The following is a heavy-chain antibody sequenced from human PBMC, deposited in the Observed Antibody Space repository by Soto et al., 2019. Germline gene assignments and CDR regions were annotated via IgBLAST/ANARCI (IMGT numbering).Heavy chain of an antibody. Sequence: SETLSLTCTVSGGSISSYYWSWIRQPPGKGLEWIGYIYYSGSTNYNPSLKSRVTISVDTSKNQFSLKLSSVTAADTAVYYCARHSVLLWFGEQYYFDYWGQGTLVTVSS. CDR1: GGSISSYY. V-gene: IGHV4-59*08. D-gene: IGHD3-10*01. CDR2: IYYSGST. J-gene: IGHJ4*02. CDR3: ARHSVLLWFGEQYYFDY.